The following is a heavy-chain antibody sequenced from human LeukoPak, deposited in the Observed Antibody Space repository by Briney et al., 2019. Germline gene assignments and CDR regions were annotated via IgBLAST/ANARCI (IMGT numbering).Heavy chain of an antibody. Sequence: SETLSLTCAVYGGSFSTYYWSWIRQPAGKGLEWIGRIYTSGSTNYNPSLKSRVTISVDTSKNQFSLKLSSVTAADTAVYYCARERVTPAYNWFDPWGQGTLVTVSS. CDR1: GGSFSTYY. CDR2: IYTSGST. D-gene: IGHD4-23*01. V-gene: IGHV4-4*07. CDR3: ARERVTPAYNWFDP. J-gene: IGHJ5*02.